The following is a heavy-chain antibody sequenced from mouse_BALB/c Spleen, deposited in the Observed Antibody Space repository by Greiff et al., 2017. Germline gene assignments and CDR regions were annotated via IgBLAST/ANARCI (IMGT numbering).Heavy chain of an antibody. Sequence: QVQLKQSGPGLVQPSQSLSITCTASGFSLTSYGVHWVRQSPGKGLEWLGVIWSGGSTDYNAAFISRLSISKDNSKSQVFFKMNSLQANDTAIYYCARSPYYRYAMDYWGQGTSVTVSS. D-gene: IGHD2-14*01. CDR2: IWSGGST. V-gene: IGHV2-2*02. J-gene: IGHJ4*01. CDR1: GFSLTSYG. CDR3: ARSPYYRYAMDY.